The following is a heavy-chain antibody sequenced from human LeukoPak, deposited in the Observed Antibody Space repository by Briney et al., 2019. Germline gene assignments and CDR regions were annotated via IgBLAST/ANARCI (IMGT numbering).Heavy chain of an antibody. V-gene: IGHV4-59*08. CDR1: GGSISSYY. CDR2: IYYSGST. CDR3: ARQSDSSGYDAFDI. D-gene: IGHD3-22*01. Sequence: SEPLSLTCTVSGGSISSYYWSWIRQPPGKGLEWIGYIYYSGSTNYNPSLKSRVTISVDTSKNQFSLKLSSVTAADTAVYYCARQSDSSGYDAFDIWGQGTMVTVSS. J-gene: IGHJ3*02.